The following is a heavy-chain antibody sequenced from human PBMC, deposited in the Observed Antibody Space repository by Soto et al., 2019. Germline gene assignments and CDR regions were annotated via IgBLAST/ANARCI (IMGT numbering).Heavy chain of an antibody. J-gene: IGHJ4*02. D-gene: IGHD6-19*01. CDR3: ARDAYISGYYQFDY. V-gene: IGHV3-74*01. CDR2: IHFDGSTT. CDR1: GFTFSSYW. Sequence: EVQLVESGGGLVQPGGSLRLSCAASGFTFSSYWMHWVRQAAGQGLVWVSRIHFDGSTTHYADSVKGRFTISRDNAKNTLSLQMNSLRAEDTAVYYCARDAYISGYYQFDYWGQGTLVTVSS.